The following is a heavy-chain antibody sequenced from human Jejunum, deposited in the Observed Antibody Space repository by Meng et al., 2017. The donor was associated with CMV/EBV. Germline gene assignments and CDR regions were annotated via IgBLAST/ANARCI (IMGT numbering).Heavy chain of an antibody. CDR1: GFTFSSYS. Sequence: AASGFTFSSYSMNWVRQAPGKGLEWVSYISGDSGTIYYADSVKGRFAISRDNAKSSLYLQMNTLRAEDAAVYYCARGKDWTYFDYWGQGTLVTVS. D-gene: IGHD3/OR15-3a*01. CDR3: ARGKDWTYFDY. CDR2: ISGDSGTI. V-gene: IGHV3-48*04. J-gene: IGHJ4*02.